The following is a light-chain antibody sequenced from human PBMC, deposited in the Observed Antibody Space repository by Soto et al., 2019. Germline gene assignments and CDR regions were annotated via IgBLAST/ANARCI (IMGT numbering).Light chain of an antibody. CDR3: QKSYSTPIT. J-gene: IGKJ5*01. Sequence: IQMTHSPSSLSASVLDRVSLTLLASQSISSYLNWYQQKPGKAPNLLTYAASSLQSGVPSRFSGSGSGTDFTLTISSLQPEDFATSSCQKSYSTPITFGKGTRREIK. CDR2: AAS. V-gene: IGKV1-39*01. CDR1: QSISSY.